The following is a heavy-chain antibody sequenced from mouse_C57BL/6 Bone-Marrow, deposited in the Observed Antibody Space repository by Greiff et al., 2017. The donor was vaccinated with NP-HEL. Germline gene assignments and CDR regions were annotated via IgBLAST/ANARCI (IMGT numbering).Heavy chain of an antibody. CDR3: ARRWLLQDYYAMDY. J-gene: IGHJ4*01. V-gene: IGHV1-19*01. Sequence: LMESGASVKMSCKASGYTFTDYYMNWVKQSHGKSLEWIGVINPYNGGTSYNQKFKGKATLTVDKSSSTAYMELNSLTSEDSAVYYCARRWLLQDYYAMDYWGQGTSVTVSS. CDR2: INPYNGGT. D-gene: IGHD2-3*01. CDR1: GYTFTDYY.